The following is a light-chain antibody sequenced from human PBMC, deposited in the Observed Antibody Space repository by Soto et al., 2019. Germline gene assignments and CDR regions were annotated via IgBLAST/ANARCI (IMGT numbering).Light chain of an antibody. CDR2: LGS. CDR1: QSLLHSNGYNY. V-gene: IGKV2-28*01. Sequence: EIVMTQSPLSLPVTPGEPASISCRSSQSLLHSNGYNYLDWYLQKPGQSPQLLIYLGSNRASGVTDRFSGSGSGTEFTLKISRVEAEDVGVYFCMHALQTPWTFGQGTKVEIK. J-gene: IGKJ1*01. CDR3: MHALQTPWT.